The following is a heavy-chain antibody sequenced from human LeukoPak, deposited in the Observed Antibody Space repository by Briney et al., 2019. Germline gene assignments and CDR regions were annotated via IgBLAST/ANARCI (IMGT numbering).Heavy chain of an antibody. J-gene: IGHJ4*02. D-gene: IGHD6-19*01. CDR1: GFTVSSNY. Sequence: GGSLRLSCAASGFTVSSNYMSWIRQAPGKGLEWVSYISSSGSTIYYADSVKGRFTISRGNAKNSLYLQMNSQRAEDTAVYYCARLYSSGWYDFDYWGQGTLVTVSS. CDR3: ARLYSSGWYDFDY. V-gene: IGHV3-11*04. CDR2: ISSSGSTI.